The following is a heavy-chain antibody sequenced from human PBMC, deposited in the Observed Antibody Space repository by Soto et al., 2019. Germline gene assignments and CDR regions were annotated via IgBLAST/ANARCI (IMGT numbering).Heavy chain of an antibody. D-gene: IGHD2-15*01. J-gene: IGHJ4*02. CDR1: GYIFTTYW. CDR3: ARDDCSGGTCFRDH. V-gene: IGHV5-10-1*01. Sequence: GESLKISCKGSGYIFTTYWFSWVRQMPGKGLEWMGRNDPSDSYTYYSPSFQGHVTISTDNSISTAYLQWSGLKASDTAMYYCARDDCSGGTCFRDHWGQGTMVTVSA. CDR2: NDPSDSYT.